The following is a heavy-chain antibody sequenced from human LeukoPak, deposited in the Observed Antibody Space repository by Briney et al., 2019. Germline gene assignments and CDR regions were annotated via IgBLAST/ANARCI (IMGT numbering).Heavy chain of an antibody. CDR1: GYTFISYH. Sequence: ASVKVSCKASGYTFISYHISWVRQAPGQGLEWMGWISAYNGNTNYAQKIQGRVAITTDTSTSTAYMELRSLRSDDTAVYSSPRRYGSGSYDYWGQGTLVTVSS. D-gene: IGHD3-10*01. CDR3: PRRYGSGSYDY. J-gene: IGHJ4*02. CDR2: ISAYNGNT. V-gene: IGHV1-18*01.